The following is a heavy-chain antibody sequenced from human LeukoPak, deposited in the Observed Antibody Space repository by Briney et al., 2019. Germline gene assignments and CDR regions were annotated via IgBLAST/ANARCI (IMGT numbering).Heavy chain of an antibody. J-gene: IGHJ4*02. Sequence: SETLSLTCTVSGGSISSYYWSWIRQPAGKGLEWIGRMHTSGSTNYNPSLKSRVTISIDTSKNQFSLTLTSVTAADTAVYYCARDVDPYFDFWGQGTLVTVSS. CDR1: GGSISSYY. CDR3: ARDVDPYFDF. CDR2: MHTSGST. V-gene: IGHV4-4*07.